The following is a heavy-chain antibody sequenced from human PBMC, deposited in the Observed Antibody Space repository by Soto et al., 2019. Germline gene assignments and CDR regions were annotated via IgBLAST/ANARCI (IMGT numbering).Heavy chain of an antibody. CDR3: ARGAMGNYYNDY. Sequence: EVQLVESGGGLVQSGGSLGLSCAASGFTFSSYWMDWVRQAPGKGLVWVSRIKGDGISTNYADSVKGRFTISRDNAKDTVFLQMNGLSADDTAVYYCARGAMGNYYNDYWGQGTLVTVSS. V-gene: IGHV3-74*01. CDR2: IKGDGIST. CDR1: GFTFSSYW. D-gene: IGHD3-10*01. J-gene: IGHJ4*02.